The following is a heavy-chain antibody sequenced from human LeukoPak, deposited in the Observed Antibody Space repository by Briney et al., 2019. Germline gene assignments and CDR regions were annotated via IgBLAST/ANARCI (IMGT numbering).Heavy chain of an antibody. J-gene: IGHJ4*02. CDR2: ISFDGSNK. CDR1: GFTFSSYA. CDR3: ARGPSGYHNT. D-gene: IGHD5-12*01. Sequence: GGSLRLSCAASGFTFSSYAMHWVRQAPGKGLEWVTIISFDGSNKYYADSVKGRFTISRDNSKNTLYLQMNSLRAEDTAVYYCARGPSGYHNTGGQGTLVTVSS. V-gene: IGHV3-30*14.